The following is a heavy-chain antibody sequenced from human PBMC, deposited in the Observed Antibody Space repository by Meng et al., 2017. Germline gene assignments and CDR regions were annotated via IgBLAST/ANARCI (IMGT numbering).Heavy chain of an antibody. CDR3: VRVGISYDFDY. Sequence: ELRLVGSGVGLVQPGGSLRLSCAASGFTFSSYAMSWVRQAPGKGLEWVSAISGSGGSTYYADSVKGRFTISRDNSKNTLYLQMNSLKTDDTAVYFCVRVGISYDFDYWGQGTVVTVSS. D-gene: IGHD1-26*01. J-gene: IGHJ4*02. V-gene: IGHV3-23*04. CDR1: GFTFSSYA. CDR2: ISGSGGST.